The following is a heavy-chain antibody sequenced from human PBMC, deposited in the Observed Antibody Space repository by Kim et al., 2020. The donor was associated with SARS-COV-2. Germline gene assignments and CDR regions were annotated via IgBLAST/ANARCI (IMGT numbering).Heavy chain of an antibody. J-gene: IGHJ4*02. V-gene: IGHV3-7*03. CDR2: IKRGGSDK. CDR1: GFAFSSNW. Sequence: GGSLRLSCAASGFAFSSNWMIWVRQAPGKGLEWVASIKRGGSDKYYVDSVKGRFTISGDDVKKSLYLQMNSLRSVDTAIYYCVRGPTYGLRADHFDYWCQRTLVTVSS. D-gene: IGHD3-10*01. CDR3: VRGPTYGLRADHFDY.